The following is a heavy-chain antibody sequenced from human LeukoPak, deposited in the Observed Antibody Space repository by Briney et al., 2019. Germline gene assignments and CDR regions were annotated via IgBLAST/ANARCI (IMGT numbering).Heavy chain of an antibody. D-gene: IGHD3-10*02. V-gene: IGHV4-59*01. CDR1: GGSISSYY. CDR3: ARDLSFVRGVPLAFDI. CDR2: IYYSGST. Sequence: KPSETLSLTCTVSGGSISSYYWSWIRQPPGKGLEWIGYIYYSGSTNYNPSLKGRVTISVDTSKNQFSLKLSSVTAADTAVYYCARDLSFVRGVPLAFDIWGQGTMVTVSS. J-gene: IGHJ3*02.